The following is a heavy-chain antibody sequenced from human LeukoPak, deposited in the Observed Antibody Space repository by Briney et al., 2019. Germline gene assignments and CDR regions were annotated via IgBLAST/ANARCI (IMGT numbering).Heavy chain of an antibody. J-gene: IGHJ4*02. CDR2: INPGGGST. V-gene: IGHV1-46*01. Sequence: ASVKVSCKASGYTFTSYYIHWVRQAPGQGLEWMGIINPGGGSTSYAQKFQGRVTMTRDTSTSTVYMELSSLRSEDTAVYYCARDGGGDVDYWGQGTLVTVSS. CDR1: GYTFTSYY. D-gene: IGHD2-21*01. CDR3: ARDGGGDVDY.